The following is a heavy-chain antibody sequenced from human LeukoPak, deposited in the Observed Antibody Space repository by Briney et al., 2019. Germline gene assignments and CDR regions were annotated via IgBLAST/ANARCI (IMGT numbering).Heavy chain of an antibody. CDR2: INPSGDST. CDR3: ARGFASGGPYNFDY. D-gene: IGHD5-24*01. V-gene: IGHV1-46*01. J-gene: IGHJ4*02. Sequence: ASVKVSCKASGYTFTSYAMNWVRQAPGQGLEWMGIINPSGDSTTYAQKFQGRITMTRDMSTSTDYMELSSLRSEDTAVYYCARGFASGGPYNFDYWGQGTLVTVSS. CDR1: GYTFTSYA.